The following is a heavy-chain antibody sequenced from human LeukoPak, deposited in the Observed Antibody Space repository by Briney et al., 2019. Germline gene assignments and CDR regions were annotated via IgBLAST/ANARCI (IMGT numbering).Heavy chain of an antibody. Sequence: SETLSLTCTLSGGSITSYYLSWIRQPAGKGLEWIGRIYTSGSTNYNPSLKSRVTMSVDTSKNQFSLKLSSVTAADTAVYSCARSSWYGNWFDPWGQGTLVTVSS. CDR2: IYTSGST. J-gene: IGHJ5*02. V-gene: IGHV4-4*07. CDR1: GGSITSYY. CDR3: ARSSWYGNWFDP. D-gene: IGHD6-13*01.